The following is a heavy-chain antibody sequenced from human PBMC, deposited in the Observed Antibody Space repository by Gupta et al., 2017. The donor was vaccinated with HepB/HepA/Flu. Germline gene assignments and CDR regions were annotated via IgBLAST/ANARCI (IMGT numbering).Heavy chain of an antibody. CDR3: AREECSSTSCYTRAYYYDSSGYPNAFDI. V-gene: IGHV4-4*07. CDR2: IYTSGST. Sequence: QVQLQESGPGLVKPSETLSLTCTVSGGSISSYYWSWIRQPAGKGLEWIGRIYTSGSTNYNPSLKSRVTMSVDTSKNQFSLKLSSVTAADTAVYYCAREECSSTSCYTRAYYYDSSGYPNAFDIWGQGTMVTVSS. J-gene: IGHJ3*02. CDR1: GGSISSYY. D-gene: IGHD3-22*01.